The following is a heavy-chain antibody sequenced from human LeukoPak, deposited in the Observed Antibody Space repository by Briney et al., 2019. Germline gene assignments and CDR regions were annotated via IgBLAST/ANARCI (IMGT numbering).Heavy chain of an antibody. V-gene: IGHV3-30*02. CDR1: GFIFSSYG. J-gene: IGHJ4*01. D-gene: IGHD2-2*01. CDR2: IRYDGSDK. Sequence: GGSLRLSCAASGFIFSSYGMHWVRQAPGKGLEWVTFIRYDGSDKYYADSVNGRFTISRDNSKNTLYLRMNSLRAEDTAVYYCAKDRERVLTSTSCSFDYWGHGTLVTVSS. CDR3: AKDRERVLTSTSCSFDY.